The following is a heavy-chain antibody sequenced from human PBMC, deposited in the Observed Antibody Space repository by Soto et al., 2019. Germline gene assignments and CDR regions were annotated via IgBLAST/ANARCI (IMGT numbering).Heavy chain of an antibody. D-gene: IGHD4-4*01. V-gene: IGHV3-7*01. CDR3: ARVVRDYSNYGLNWFDP. CDR2: IKQDGSEK. Sequence: HPGGSLRLSCAASGFTFSSYWMSWFRQAPGKGLEWVANIKQDGSEKYYVDSVKGRFTISRDNAKNSLYLQMNSLRAEDTAVYYCARVVRDYSNYGLNWFDPWGQGTLVTVSS. J-gene: IGHJ5*02. CDR1: GFTFSSYW.